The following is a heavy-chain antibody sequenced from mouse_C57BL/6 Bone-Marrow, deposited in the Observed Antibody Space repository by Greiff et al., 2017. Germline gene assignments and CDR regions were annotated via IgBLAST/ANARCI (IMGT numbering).Heavy chain of an antibody. Sequence: EVQRVESGGGLVQPGGSMKLSCAASGFTFSDAWMDWVRQSPEKGLEWVAEIRNKANNHATYYAESVKGRFTISRDDSKSSVYLQMNSLRAEDTGIYYCTRMEGWSTRFAYWGQGTLVTVSA. V-gene: IGHV6-6*01. CDR2: IRNKANNHAT. D-gene: IGHD2-1*01. CDR1: GFTFSDAW. CDR3: TRMEGWSTRFAY. J-gene: IGHJ3*01.